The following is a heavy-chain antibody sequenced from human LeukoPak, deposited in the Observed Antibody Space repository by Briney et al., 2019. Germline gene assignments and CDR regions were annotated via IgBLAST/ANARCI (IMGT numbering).Heavy chain of an antibody. Sequence: GGSLRLSCAASGFTFSSYWMSWVRQAPGKGLEWVANIKQDGSEKYYVDSVKGRFTISRDNAKNSLYLQMNSLRAEDTAVYYRAREREFGYFDYWGQGTLVTVSS. J-gene: IGHJ4*02. CDR2: IKQDGSEK. CDR3: AREREFGYFDY. D-gene: IGHD3-10*01. CDR1: GFTFSSYW. V-gene: IGHV3-7*01.